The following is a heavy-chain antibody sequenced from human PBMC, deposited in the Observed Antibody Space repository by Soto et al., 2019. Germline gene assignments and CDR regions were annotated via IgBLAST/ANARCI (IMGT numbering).Heavy chain of an antibody. CDR3: THRPYGYKYYFDY. CDR1: GFSLSTRGEG. J-gene: IGHJ4*02. D-gene: IGHD5-18*01. Sequence: QITLKESGPTLVTPTQTPTLTCTFTGFSLSTRGEGVGWIRQPPGNALGRLALVYWDDDIWYSPSLKNRLTITKDTSKTQVVLTMTNMDPLDTATYYCTHRPYGYKYYFDYWGQGTLVTVSS. V-gene: IGHV2-5*02. CDR2: VYWDDDI.